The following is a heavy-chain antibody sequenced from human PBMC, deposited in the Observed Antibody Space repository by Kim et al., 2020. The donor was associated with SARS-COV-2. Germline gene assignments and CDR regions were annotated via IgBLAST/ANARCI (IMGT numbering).Heavy chain of an antibody. J-gene: IGHJ1*01. D-gene: IGHD2-8*01. CDR1: GGSISSSSYY. Sequence: SETLSLTCTVSGGSISSSSYYWGWIRQPPGKGLEWIGSIYYSGSTYYNPSLKSRVTISVDTSKNQFSLKLSSVTAADTAVYYCARPGDIVLMVYAHEAEYFQHWGQGTLVTVSS. CDR3: ARPGDIVLMVYAHEAEYFQH. CDR2: IYYSGST. V-gene: IGHV4-39*01.